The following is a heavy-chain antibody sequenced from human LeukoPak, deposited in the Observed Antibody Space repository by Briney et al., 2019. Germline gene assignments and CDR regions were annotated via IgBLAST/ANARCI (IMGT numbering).Heavy chain of an antibody. Sequence: PGGSLRLSCAASGFTFSSYSMNWVRQAPGKGLEWVSYISSSSSTIYYADSVKGRFTVSRDNAKNSLYLQMNSLRAEDTAVYYCARDYYDSSGYPNFDYWGQGTLVTVSS. CDR1: GFTFSSYS. CDR3: ARDYYDSSGYPNFDY. J-gene: IGHJ4*02. V-gene: IGHV3-48*01. D-gene: IGHD3-22*01. CDR2: ISSSSSTI.